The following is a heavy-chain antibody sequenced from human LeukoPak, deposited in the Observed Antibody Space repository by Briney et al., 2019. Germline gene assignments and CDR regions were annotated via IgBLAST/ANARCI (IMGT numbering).Heavy chain of an antibody. CDR3: MRDTEGTLDY. J-gene: IGHJ4*02. V-gene: IGHV3-7*01. CDR1: GFTFTNSW. Sequence: GGSLRLSCSASGFTFTNSWMAWVRQAPGKGLEWVANIKQDASTKHYADSLKGRFTISRDNPKNSLYLQMNNLRADDTAIYYCMRDTEGTLDYWGQGILVTVAS. D-gene: IGHD2-8*02. CDR2: IKQDASTK.